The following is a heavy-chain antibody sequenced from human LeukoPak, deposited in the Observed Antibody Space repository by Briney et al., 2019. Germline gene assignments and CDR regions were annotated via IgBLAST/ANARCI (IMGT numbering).Heavy chain of an antibody. CDR3: AKVRYDLDYFDY. J-gene: IGHJ4*02. CDR1: GFTFSSYA. D-gene: IGHD3/OR15-3a*01. Sequence: GGSLRLSCTASGFTFSSYAMSWVRQAPGKGLEWVSAISGSGGSTYYADSVKGRFTISRDNSKNTLYLQMNSPRAEDTAVYYCAKVRYDLDYFDYWGQGTLVTVSS. V-gene: IGHV3-23*01. CDR2: ISGSGGST.